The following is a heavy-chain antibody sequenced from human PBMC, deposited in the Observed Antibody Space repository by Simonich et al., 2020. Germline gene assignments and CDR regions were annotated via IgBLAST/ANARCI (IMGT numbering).Heavy chain of an antibody. Sequence: QLQLQESGSGLVKPSETLSLTCTVSGGSISSSRYYWGWIRQPPGKGLEWIGSIYYSGSTYYNPSLKRRVTISVDTSKNQFSLKLSSVTAADTAVYYCARQRVLMVYAIDYWGQGTLVTVSS. CDR2: IYYSGST. CDR1: GGSISSSRYY. J-gene: IGHJ4*02. CDR3: ARQRVLMVYAIDY. V-gene: IGHV4-39*01. D-gene: IGHD2-8*01.